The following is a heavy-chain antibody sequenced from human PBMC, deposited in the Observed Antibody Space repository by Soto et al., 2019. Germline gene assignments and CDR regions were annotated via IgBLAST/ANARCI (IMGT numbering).Heavy chain of an antibody. CDR2: INPNSGGGT. J-gene: IGHJ4*02. D-gene: IGHD7-27*01. V-gene: IGHV1-2*02. CDR3: AGSRTGALDY. Sequence: QVPLVQSGAGVKKPGASVKLSCKASGFTFIGHYIHWVRQAPGQGLEWVGWINPNSGGGTVYAQKFQGRVTMTADTSTSIASMDLTSLRGDDTAVYYCAGSRTGALDYWGPGALVTVSS. CDR1: GFTFIGHY.